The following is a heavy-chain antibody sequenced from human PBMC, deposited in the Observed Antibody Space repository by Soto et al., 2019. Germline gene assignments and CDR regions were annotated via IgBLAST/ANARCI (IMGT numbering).Heavy chain of an antibody. J-gene: IGHJ3*02. CDR3: ARGRAIVVVPAAMRRSPDAFDI. CDR2: IIPIFGTA. D-gene: IGHD2-2*01. Sequence: SVKVSFKASGGTFSSYAISWVRQAPGQGLEWMGGIIPIFGTANYAQKFQGRVTITADESTSTAYMELSSLRSEDTAVYYCARGRAIVVVPAAMRRSPDAFDIWGQGTMVTVSS. V-gene: IGHV1-69*13. CDR1: GGTFSSYA.